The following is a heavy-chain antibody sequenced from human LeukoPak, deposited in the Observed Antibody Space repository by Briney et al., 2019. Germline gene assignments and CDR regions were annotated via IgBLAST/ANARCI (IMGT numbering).Heavy chain of an antibody. CDR2: ISYDGSNK. CDR1: GFTFSSYG. V-gene: IGHV3-30*18. Sequence: SGRSLRLSCAASGFTFSSYGMHWVRQAPGKGLEWVAVISYDGSNKYYADSVKGRLTISRDNSKNTLYLQMNSLRAEDTAVYYCAKERASRDDYWGQGTLVTVSS. J-gene: IGHJ4*02. CDR3: AKERASRDDY.